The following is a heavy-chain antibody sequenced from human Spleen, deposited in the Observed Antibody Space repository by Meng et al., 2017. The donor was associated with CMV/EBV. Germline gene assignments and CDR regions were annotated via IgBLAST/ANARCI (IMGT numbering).Heavy chain of an antibody. V-gene: IGHV1-18*01. CDR2: ISAYNGHT. CDR1: YTFTSYG. CDR3: ARENYDFWSGIRGWFDP. Sequence: YTFTSYGIRWVRQAPGQGLEWMGWISAYNGHTNYAQKLQGRVTMTTDTSTSTAYMELRSLRSDDTAVYYCARENYDFWSGIRGWFDPWGQGTLVTVSS. J-gene: IGHJ5*02. D-gene: IGHD3-3*01.